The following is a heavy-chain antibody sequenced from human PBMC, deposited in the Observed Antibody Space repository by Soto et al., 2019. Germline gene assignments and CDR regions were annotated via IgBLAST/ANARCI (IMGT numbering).Heavy chain of an antibody. CDR2: IYHSGST. V-gene: IGHV4-30-2*01. D-gene: IGHD3-22*01. J-gene: IGHJ4*02. Sequence: SETLSLTCAVSGGSISSGGYSWSWIRQPPGKGLEWIGYIYHSGSTYYNPSLKSRVTISVDRSKNQFSLKLSSVTAADTAVYYCARSSGYCHYFDYWGQGTLVTVSS. CDR1: GGSISSGGYS. CDR3: ARSSGYCHYFDY.